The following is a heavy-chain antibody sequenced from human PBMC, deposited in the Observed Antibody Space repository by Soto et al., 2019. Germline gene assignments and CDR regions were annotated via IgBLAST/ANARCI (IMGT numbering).Heavy chain of an antibody. J-gene: IGHJ4*02. CDR2: IYYSGST. CDR1: GGSISSSSYY. Sequence: SETLSLTCTVSGGSISSSSYYWGWIRQPPGKGLEWIGSIYYSGSTYYNPSLKSRVTISVDTSKNQFSLKLSSVTAADTAVYYCARTVGATKGELDYWGQGTLVTVSS. CDR3: ARTVGATKGELDY. V-gene: IGHV4-39*01. D-gene: IGHD1-26*01.